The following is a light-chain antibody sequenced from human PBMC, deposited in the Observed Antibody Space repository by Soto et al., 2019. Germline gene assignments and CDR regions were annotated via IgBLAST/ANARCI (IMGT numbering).Light chain of an antibody. CDR2: GAS. J-gene: IGKJ1*01. CDR1: QSVRTSY. V-gene: IGKV3-20*01. Sequence: EIVLTQSPGTRSLSPGERATLSCRASQSVRTSYLAWYQQKPGQAPMLLIYGASSRATGIPDRFSGSGSGTDFTLIISRLEPEDFAVYYCQQYASSPRTFGQGTKVEIK. CDR3: QQYASSPRT.